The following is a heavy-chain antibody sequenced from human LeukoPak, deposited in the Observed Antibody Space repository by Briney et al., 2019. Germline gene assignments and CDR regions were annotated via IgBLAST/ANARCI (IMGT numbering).Heavy chain of an antibody. V-gene: IGHV3-30*18. J-gene: IGHJ6*04. CDR2: ISYDGSNK. D-gene: IGHD3-9*01. Sequence: GESLRLSCAASGFTFSSYGMHWVRQAPGKGLEWVAVISYDGSNKYYADSVKGRFTISRDNSKNTLYLQMNSLRAEDTAVYYCAKDPLRYFDWSYGMDVWGKGTTVTVSS. CDR1: GFTFSSYG. CDR3: AKDPLRYFDWSYGMDV.